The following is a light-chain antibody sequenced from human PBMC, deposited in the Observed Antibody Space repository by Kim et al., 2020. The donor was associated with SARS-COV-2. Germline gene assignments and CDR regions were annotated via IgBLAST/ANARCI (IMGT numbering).Light chain of an antibody. CDR2: RNN. Sequence: QTATLPCTGNSNNVGNRGAAWLQQHQGHPPKLLSSRNNNRPSGISERFSASRSGNTASLTIIGLQPEDEADYFCSTWDSSLSAVVFGGGTKLTVL. J-gene: IGLJ2*01. V-gene: IGLV10-54*01. CDR3: STWDSSLSAVV. CDR1: SNNVGNRG.